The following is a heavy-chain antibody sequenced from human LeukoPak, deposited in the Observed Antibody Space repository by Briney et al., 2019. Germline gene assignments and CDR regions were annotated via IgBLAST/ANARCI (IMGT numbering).Heavy chain of an antibody. D-gene: IGHD6-19*01. Sequence: GESLKISCKGSGYSFTSYWIGWVRQMPGKGLEWMVIIYRGDSDTRYSPSFQGQVTISADKSISTAYLQWSSLKASDTAMYYCARGRPGIAVAGTGEYYFDYWGQGTLVSVSS. V-gene: IGHV5-51*01. CDR2: IYRGDSDT. CDR3: ARGRPGIAVAGTGEYYFDY. CDR1: GYSFTSYW. J-gene: IGHJ4*02.